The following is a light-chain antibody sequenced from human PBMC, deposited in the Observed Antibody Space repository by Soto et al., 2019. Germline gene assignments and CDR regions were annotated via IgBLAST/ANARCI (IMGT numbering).Light chain of an antibody. CDR1: SSDVGGYNY. CDR3: SSYTSSSTGVV. J-gene: IGLJ2*01. V-gene: IGLV2-14*01. CDR2: DVS. Sequence: QSALTQPASVSGSPGQSITISCTGTSSDVGGYNYVSWYQQHPGKAPKLMIYDVSNRPSGVSNRFSGSKSGNTASLTISGLQAEDEADYYCSSYTSSSTGVVFGGGTKL.